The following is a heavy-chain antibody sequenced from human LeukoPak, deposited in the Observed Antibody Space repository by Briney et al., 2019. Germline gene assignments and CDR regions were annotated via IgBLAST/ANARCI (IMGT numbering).Heavy chain of an antibody. J-gene: IGHJ5*02. CDR1: GFTFGSYA. CDR2: ISYDGSNK. V-gene: IGHV3-30*01. D-gene: IGHD2-2*01. Sequence: GGPLRLSCAASGFTFGSYAMHWVRQAPGKGLEWVAVISYDGSNKYYADPVKGRFTISRDNSKNTLYLQMNSLRAEDTAVYYCARGGQLLPWGQGTLVTVSS. CDR3: ARGGQLLP.